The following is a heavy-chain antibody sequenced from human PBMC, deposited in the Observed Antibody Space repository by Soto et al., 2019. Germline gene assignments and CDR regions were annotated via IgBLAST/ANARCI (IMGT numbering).Heavy chain of an antibody. J-gene: IGHJ4*02. CDR1: GYIFTNYC. V-gene: IGHV5-10-1*01. Sequence: GESLKISCNGSGYIFTNYCITWVRQMPGKGLEWMGTMDPKDSYTNYSPSFQGHVTISPDKSINTAYLQWSSLKASDTAIYYCARHKSRSGSYTIDYWGQGTLVTVYS. CDR2: MDPKDSYT. D-gene: IGHD3-22*01. CDR3: ARHKSRSGSYTIDY.